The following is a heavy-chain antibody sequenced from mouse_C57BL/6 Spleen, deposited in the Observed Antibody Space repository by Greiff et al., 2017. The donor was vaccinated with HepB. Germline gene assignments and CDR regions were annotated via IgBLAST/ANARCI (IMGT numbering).Heavy chain of an antibody. Sequence: QVQLQQSGAELVRPGASVTLSCKASGYTFTDYELHWVKQTPVHGLEWIGAIDPETGGTAYNQKFKGKAILTADKSSSTAYMELRSLTSEDSAVYYCTRWGGELGRDAMDYWGQGTSVTVSS. CDR3: TRWGGELGRDAMDY. J-gene: IGHJ4*01. D-gene: IGHD4-1*01. CDR1: GYTFTDYE. V-gene: IGHV1-15*01. CDR2: IDPETGGT.